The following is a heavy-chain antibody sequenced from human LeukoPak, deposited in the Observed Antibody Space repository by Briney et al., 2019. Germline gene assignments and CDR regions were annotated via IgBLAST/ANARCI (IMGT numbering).Heavy chain of an antibody. CDR2: IWYDGSNK. J-gene: IGHJ3*02. Sequence: PGVSLRLSCAASGFTFSSYGMHWVRQAPGKGLEWVAVIWYDGSNKYYADSVKGRFTISRDNSKNTLYLQMNSLRAEDTAVYYCAKDLSGSHYPDAFDIWGQGTMVTVSS. CDR3: AKDLSGSHYPDAFDI. D-gene: IGHD1-26*01. V-gene: IGHV3-33*06. CDR1: GFTFSSYG.